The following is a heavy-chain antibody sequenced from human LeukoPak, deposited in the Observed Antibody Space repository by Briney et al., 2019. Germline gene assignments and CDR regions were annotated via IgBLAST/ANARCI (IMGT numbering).Heavy chain of an antibody. CDR2: IYCSGST. CDR1: GGSISSYY. CDR3: ARVAGGSGWYFDL. J-gene: IGHJ2*01. V-gene: IGHV4-59*01. D-gene: IGHD6-19*01. Sequence: SETLSLTCTVSGGSISSYYWSWIRQPPGKGLEWIGYIYCSGSTNYNPSLKGRVTISVDTSKNQFSLKLSSVTAADTAVYYCARVAGGSGWYFDLWGRGTLVTVSS.